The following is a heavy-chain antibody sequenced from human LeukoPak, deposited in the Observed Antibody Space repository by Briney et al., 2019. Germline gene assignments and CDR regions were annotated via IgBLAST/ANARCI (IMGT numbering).Heavy chain of an antibody. CDR2: IYYSGST. CDR1: GSISSYY. CDR3: ARVPGTRYYYYGMDV. Sequence: SETLSLTCSVSGSISSYYWSWIRQPPGKGLEWIGYIYYSGSTNYNPSLKSRVTISVDTSKNQFSLKLSSVTAADTAVYYCARVPGTRYYYYGMDVWGQGTTVTVSS. D-gene: IGHD1/OR15-1a*01. V-gene: IGHV4-59*01. J-gene: IGHJ6*02.